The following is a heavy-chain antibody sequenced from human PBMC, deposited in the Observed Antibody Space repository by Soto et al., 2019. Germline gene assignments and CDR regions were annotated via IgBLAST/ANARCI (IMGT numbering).Heavy chain of an antibody. CDR2: IYNSGST. V-gene: IGHV4-59*08. CDR1: GGSISSYY. D-gene: IGHD6-13*01. Sequence: PSETLSLTCTVSGGSISSYYWTWIRQPPGKGLEWIGFIYNSGSTHYNPSLRSRVTISVDTSKNQFSLKLSSVTAADTAVYHCATHNNSWQHYFDYWGQGTLVTAPQ. J-gene: IGHJ4*02. CDR3: ATHNNSWQHYFDY.